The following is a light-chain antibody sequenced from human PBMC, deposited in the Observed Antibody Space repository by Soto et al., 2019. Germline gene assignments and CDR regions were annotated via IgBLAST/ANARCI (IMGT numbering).Light chain of an antibody. CDR3: QQYGSSPRT. Sequence: EIVLTQSPGTLSLSPGERATLSCRASQSVSSSYLAWYQQKPGQAPRLLIYGASSRATGIPDRFSGSGSGTDFTFTISRLEPEGFAVYYCQQYGSSPRTFGQGTKVEIK. V-gene: IGKV3-20*01. J-gene: IGKJ1*01. CDR2: GAS. CDR1: QSVSSSY.